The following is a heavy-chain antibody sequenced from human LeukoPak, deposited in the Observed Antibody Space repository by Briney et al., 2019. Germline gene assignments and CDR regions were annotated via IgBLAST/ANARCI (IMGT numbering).Heavy chain of an antibody. V-gene: IGHV3-23*01. J-gene: IGHJ4*02. Sequence: GGTLRLSCAASGFTFSSYGMSWVRQAPGKGLEWVSSISGSGDSIYYADSVKGRFTISRDNSKNTLYVQMNSLRAEDTAVYYCAKENYGYAFDYWGQGTLVTVSS. D-gene: IGHD4-17*01. CDR2: ISGSGDSI. CDR1: GFTFSSYG. CDR3: AKENYGYAFDY.